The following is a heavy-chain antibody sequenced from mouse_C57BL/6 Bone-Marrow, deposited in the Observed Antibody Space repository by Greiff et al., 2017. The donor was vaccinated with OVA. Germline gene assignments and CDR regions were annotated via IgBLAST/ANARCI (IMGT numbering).Heavy chain of an antibody. V-gene: IGHV2-4*01. CDR3: AKREANEDGDYAMDY. CDR2: IWSGGST. Sequence: QVHVKQSGPGLVQPSQSLSITCTVSGFSLTSYGVHWVRQPPGKGLEWLGVIWSGGSTDYNAAFISRLSISKDNSKSQVFFKMNSLQADDTAIYYCAKREANEDGDYAMDYWGQGTSVTVSS. CDR1: GFSLTSYG. J-gene: IGHJ4*01. D-gene: IGHD3-2*02.